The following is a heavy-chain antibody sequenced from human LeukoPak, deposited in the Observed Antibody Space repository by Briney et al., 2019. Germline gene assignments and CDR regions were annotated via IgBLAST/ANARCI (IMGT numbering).Heavy chain of an antibody. CDR2: MNPNSGNT. CDR3: ARVLVPGVRGVTPDYGMDV. J-gene: IGHJ6*02. Sequence: ASVKVSCKASGYTFTSCDINWVRQATGQGLEWMGWMNPNSGNTGYAQKFQGRVTMTRNTSISTAYMELSSLRSEDTAVYYCARVLVPGVRGVTPDYGMDVWGQGTTVTVSS. V-gene: IGHV1-8*01. CDR1: GYTFTSCD. D-gene: IGHD3-10*01.